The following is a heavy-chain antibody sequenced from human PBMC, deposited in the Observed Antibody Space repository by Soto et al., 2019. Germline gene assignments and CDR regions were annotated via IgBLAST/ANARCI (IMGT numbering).Heavy chain of an antibody. CDR2: IYYTGST. CDR3: ACIFSGGYSYGSYYYGMYV. V-gene: IGHV4-61*01. D-gene: IGHD5-18*01. Sequence: PSETLSLTCSVSGGSVSCGSYYWSWIRQPPGKGLEWIGYIYYTGSTNYNPSLKSRVTISGDTSNNQFSLKLTSVTAADTAVYFCACIFSGGYSYGSYYYGMYVWGQETTVTVSS. J-gene: IGHJ6*02. CDR1: GGSVSCGSYY.